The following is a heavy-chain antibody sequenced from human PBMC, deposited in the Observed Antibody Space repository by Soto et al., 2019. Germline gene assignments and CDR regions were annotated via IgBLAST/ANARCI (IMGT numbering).Heavy chain of an antibody. V-gene: IGHV1-2*02. D-gene: IGHD6-19*01. CDR1: GYTFTGYY. Sequence: ASVKVSCKASGYTFTGYYMHWVRQAPGQGLEWMGWINPNSGGTNYAQKFQGRVTMTRDTSISTAYMELSRLRSDDTAVYYCARLDSSGLRGYYYGMDVWGQGTTVTVSS. CDR2: INPNSGGT. J-gene: IGHJ6*02. CDR3: ARLDSSGLRGYYYGMDV.